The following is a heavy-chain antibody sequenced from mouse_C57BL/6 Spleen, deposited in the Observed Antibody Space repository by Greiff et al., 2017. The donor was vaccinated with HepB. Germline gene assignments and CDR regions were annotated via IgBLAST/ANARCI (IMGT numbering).Heavy chain of an antibody. CDR3: ARHYGNYGAMDY. V-gene: IGHV1-4*01. Sequence: SGAELARPGASVKMSCKASGYTFTSYTMHWVKQRPGQGLEWIGYINPSSGYTKYNQKFKDKATLTADKSSSTAYMQLSSLTSEDSAVYYCARHYGNYGAMDYWGQGTSVTVSS. CDR1: GYTFTSYT. CDR2: INPSSGYT. J-gene: IGHJ4*01. D-gene: IGHD2-1*01.